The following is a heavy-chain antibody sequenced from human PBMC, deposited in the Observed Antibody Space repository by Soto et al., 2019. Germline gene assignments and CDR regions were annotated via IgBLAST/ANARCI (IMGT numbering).Heavy chain of an antibody. CDR1: GFTFDDYA. CDR2: ISWNSGNI. J-gene: IGHJ4*02. D-gene: IGHD5-18*01. V-gene: IGHV3-9*01. Sequence: EVQLEESGGALVQPGRSLRLSCAASGFTFDDYAMYWVRQVLGKGLEWVSSISWNSGNIGYADSVKGRFTTSRDNAKNSLYLQMNSLRPEDTALYYCVRSKGGYSYGTPFDYWGQGTLVTVS. CDR3: VRSKGGYSYGTPFDY.